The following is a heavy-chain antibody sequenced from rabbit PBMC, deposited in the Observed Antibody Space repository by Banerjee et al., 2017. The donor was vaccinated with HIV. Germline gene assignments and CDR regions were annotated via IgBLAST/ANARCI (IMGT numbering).Heavy chain of an antibody. V-gene: IGHV1S45*01. D-gene: IGHD4-1*01. Sequence: QEQLEESGGDLVKPEGSLTLTCTASGFSFSDNYWMCWVRQAPGKGLEWIGCIYSGSDDKTYYANWATGRFTISKTSSTTVTLQMTSLTAADTATYFCARDTVDTGWGAPDLWGQGTLVTVS. J-gene: IGHJ4*01. CDR1: GFSFSDNYW. CDR3: ARDTVDTGWGAPDL. CDR2: IYSGSDDKT.